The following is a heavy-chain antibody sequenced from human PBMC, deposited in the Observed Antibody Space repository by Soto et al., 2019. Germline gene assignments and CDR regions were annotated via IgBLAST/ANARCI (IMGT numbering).Heavy chain of an antibody. D-gene: IGHD3-10*01. Sequence: GSLRLSCAASGSTFSSYAMSWVRQAPGKGLEWVSAISGSGGSTYYADSVKGRFTISRDNSKNTRYLQMNSLRADHTAVYCCAKDRSRTRRGVSYYHGMAVWGQGTTVTVS. CDR1: GSTFSSYA. J-gene: IGHJ6*02. CDR3: AKDRSRTRRGVSYYHGMAV. V-gene: IGHV3-23*01. CDR2: ISGSGGST.